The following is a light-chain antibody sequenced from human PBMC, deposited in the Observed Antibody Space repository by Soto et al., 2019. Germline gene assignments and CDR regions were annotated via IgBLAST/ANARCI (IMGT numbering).Light chain of an antibody. J-gene: IGKJ4*01. CDR2: DAS. V-gene: IGKV1-5*01. CDR3: QQYHTWPIT. CDR1: QSIGSW. Sequence: DVQMTQSPSTLSASVGDRVTITCRASQSIGSWLAWYQQKPGKAPKLLIYDASILENGVPSRFSGSGSGTEFALTISSLQADDFAIYYCQQYHTWPITFGGGTKVEIK.